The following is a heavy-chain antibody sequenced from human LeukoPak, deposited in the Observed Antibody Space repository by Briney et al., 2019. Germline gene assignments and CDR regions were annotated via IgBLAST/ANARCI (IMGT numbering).Heavy chain of an antibody. J-gene: IGHJ3*02. D-gene: IGHD2-21*02. V-gene: IGHV1-18*01. CDR2: ISAYNGNT. Sequence: ASVKVSCKASGYTFTSYGISWVRQAPGQGLEWMGWISAYNGNTNYAQKLQGRVTMTTDTSTSTAYMELRSLRSDDTAVYYCARAIPFRYLLGGDYYERSSHGFDIWGQGTMITVSS. CDR1: GYTFTSYG. CDR3: ARAIPFRYLLGGDYYERSSHGFDI.